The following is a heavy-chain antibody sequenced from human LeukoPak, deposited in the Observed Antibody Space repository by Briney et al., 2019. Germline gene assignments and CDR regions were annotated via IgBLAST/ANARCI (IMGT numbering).Heavy chain of an antibody. CDR1: GYTFSSFG. V-gene: IGHV1-3*03. Sequence: EASVKVSCKASGYTFSSFGFNWVRQAPGQRLEWMGWINAGNGNTKYSQEFQGRVTITRDTSASTAYMELSSLRSEDMAVYYCARDGSGSYYQPANYNWFDPWGQGTLVTVSS. J-gene: IGHJ5*02. CDR2: INAGNGNT. CDR3: ARDGSGSYYQPANYNWFDP. D-gene: IGHD3-10*01.